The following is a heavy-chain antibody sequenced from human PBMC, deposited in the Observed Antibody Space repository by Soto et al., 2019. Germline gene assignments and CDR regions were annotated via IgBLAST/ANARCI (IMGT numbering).Heavy chain of an antibody. CDR1: QDSVPSNTAS. V-gene: IGHV6-1*01. D-gene: IGHD5-12*01. Sequence: QTLSLTCATSQDSVPSNTASLNWIMQSPSRGLEWLGRTYFRSKWYNDYAVSVKSRIIINPDTSNNQFSLQPNSVTPEDTAVYFCAKGDNLGPKTGYAFDPWGQ. CDR3: AKGDNLGPKTGYAFDP. J-gene: IGHJ5*02. CDR2: TYFRSKWYN.